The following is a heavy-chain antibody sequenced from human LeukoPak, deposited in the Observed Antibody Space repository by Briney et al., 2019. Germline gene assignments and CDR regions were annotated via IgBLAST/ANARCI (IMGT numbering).Heavy chain of an antibody. CDR3: ARDTDYGLDY. J-gene: IGHJ4*02. CDR1: GLTFSRYW. V-gene: IGHV3-74*01. D-gene: IGHD4-17*01. Sequence: GGSLRLSCAASGLTFSRYWIHCVRQAPGKGLVWVSRINGDGSSTTYADSVKGRFTISRDNAKNTVYLQMNSLRAEDTALYYCARDTDYGLDYWGQGTLVTVSS. CDR2: INGDGSST.